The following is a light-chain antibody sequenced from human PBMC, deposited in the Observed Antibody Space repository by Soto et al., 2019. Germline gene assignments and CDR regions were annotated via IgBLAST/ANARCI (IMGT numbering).Light chain of an antibody. J-gene: IGLJ2*01. CDR3: SLYGGSNNVL. Sequence: QSALTQPPSASGSPGQSVTISCTGTSRDIGGYDFVSWYQQHPGKAPKLLIYDVIKRPSGVPDRFSGSKSGNTASLTVSGLKTFDVADLFNSLYGGSNNVLFGGWTKLTFL. CDR1: SRDIGGYDF. CDR2: DVI. V-gene: IGLV2-8*01.